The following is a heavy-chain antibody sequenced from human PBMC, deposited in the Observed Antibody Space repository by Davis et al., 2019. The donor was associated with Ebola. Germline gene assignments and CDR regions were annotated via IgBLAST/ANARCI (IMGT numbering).Heavy chain of an antibody. D-gene: IGHD4-23*01. CDR3: ARRVVTPNWYVDL. V-gene: IGHV5-51*01. CDR1: GYSFTSYW. Sequence: GESLKISCKGSGYSFTSYWISWVRQMPGKGLEWMGIIYPGDSDTRYSPSFQGQVTISADKSIRTAYLPWNSLKSSDTARYYCARRVVTPNWYVDLWGRGTLVTVSS. CDR2: IYPGDSDT. J-gene: IGHJ2*01.